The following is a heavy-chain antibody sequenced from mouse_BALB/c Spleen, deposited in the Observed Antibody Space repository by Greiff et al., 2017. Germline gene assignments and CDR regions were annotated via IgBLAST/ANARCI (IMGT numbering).Heavy chain of an antibody. CDR3: AREKTARAPMDY. Sequence: VHVKQSGPELVKPGASVKVSCKASGYAFTSYNMYWVKQSHGKSLEWIGYIDPYNGGTSYNQKFKGKATLTVDKSSSTAYMHLNSLTSEDSAVYYCAREKTARAPMDYWGQGTSVTVSS. D-gene: IGHD3-2*01. V-gene: IGHV1S135*01. J-gene: IGHJ4*01. CDR2: IDPYNGGT. CDR1: GYAFTSYN.